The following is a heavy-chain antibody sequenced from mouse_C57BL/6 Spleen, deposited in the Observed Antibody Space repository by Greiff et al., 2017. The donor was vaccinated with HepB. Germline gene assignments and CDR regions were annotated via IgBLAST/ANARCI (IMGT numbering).Heavy chain of an antibody. CDR1: GFSLTSYG. D-gene: IGHD1-1*01. J-gene: IGHJ4*01. CDR3: ASYYYGDYAMDY. Sequence: VQLQQSGPGLVQPSQSLSITCTVSGFSLTSYGVHWVRQSPGKGLEWLGVIWSGGSTDYNAAFISRLSISKDNSKSQVFFKMNSLQADDTAIYYCASYYYGDYAMDYWGQGTSVTVSS. CDR2: IWSGGST. V-gene: IGHV2-2*01.